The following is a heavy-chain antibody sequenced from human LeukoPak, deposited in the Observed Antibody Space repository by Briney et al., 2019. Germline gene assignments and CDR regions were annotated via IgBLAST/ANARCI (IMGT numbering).Heavy chain of an antibody. Sequence: GGSLRLSCAASGFTFSSYSMNWVRQAPGKGLEWVSHISSSGSTRYYADSVKGRFTISRDNAKNSLYLQMNSLRAEDTAVYYCAREDWDINSNNYGMDVWGQGTTVTVSS. CDR2: ISSSGSTR. D-gene: IGHD4-4*01. CDR1: GFTFSSYS. V-gene: IGHV3-48*04. CDR3: AREDWDINSNNYGMDV. J-gene: IGHJ6*02.